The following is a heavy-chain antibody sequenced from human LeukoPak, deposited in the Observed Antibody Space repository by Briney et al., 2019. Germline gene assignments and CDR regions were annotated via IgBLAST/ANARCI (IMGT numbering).Heavy chain of an antibody. CDR2: IKQDGSEK. J-gene: IGHJ3*02. CDR1: GFTFSSYA. V-gene: IGHV3-7*01. Sequence: GGSLRLSCAASGFTFSSYAMSWVRQAPGKGLEWVANIKQDGSEKYYVDSVKGRFTISRDNAKNSLYLQMNSLRAEDTAVYYCARVPPTVGSSDIWGQGTMVTVSS. D-gene: IGHD5/OR15-5a*01. CDR3: ARVPPTVGSSDI.